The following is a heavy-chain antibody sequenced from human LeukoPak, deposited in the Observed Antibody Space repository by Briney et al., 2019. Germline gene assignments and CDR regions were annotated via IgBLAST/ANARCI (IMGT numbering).Heavy chain of an antibody. CDR3: ARDPSSSWYYLDS. V-gene: IGHV3-64*01. J-gene: IGHJ4*02. D-gene: IGHD6-13*01. Sequence: PGGSLRLSCAASGFTFSSYAMHWVRQAPGKGLEYVSAISSNGGSTYYANSVKGRFTISRDNSKNSLYLQMISLRAEDTAIYYCARDPSSSWYYLDSWGQGTLVTVSS. CDR2: ISSNGGST. CDR1: GFTFSSYA.